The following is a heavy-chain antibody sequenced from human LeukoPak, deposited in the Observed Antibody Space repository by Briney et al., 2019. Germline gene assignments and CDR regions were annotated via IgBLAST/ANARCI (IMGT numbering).Heavy chain of an antibody. Sequence: HTGGSLRLSCAASGFTFSSYGMRWVRQAPGKGLEWVAFIRYDGSNKYYADSVKGRFTISRDNAKNSLYLQMNSLRAEDTAVYYCARDLNIAAAGTFYYYMDVWGKGTTVTVSS. D-gene: IGHD6-13*01. CDR3: ARDLNIAAAGTFYYYMDV. CDR2: IRYDGSNK. V-gene: IGHV3-30*02. CDR1: GFTFSSYG. J-gene: IGHJ6*03.